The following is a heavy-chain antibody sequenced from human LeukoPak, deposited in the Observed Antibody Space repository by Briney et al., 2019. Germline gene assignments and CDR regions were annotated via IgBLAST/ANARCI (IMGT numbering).Heavy chain of an antibody. D-gene: IGHD2-15*01. V-gene: IGHV3-33*01. CDR3: ARDLPQYCSGGSCYAGMDV. Sequence: GGSLRLSCAASGFTFSSYGMHWVRQAPGKGLEWVAVIWYDGSNKYYADSVKGRFTISRDNSKNTLYLQMNSLRAEDTAVYYCARDLPQYCSGGSCYAGMDVWGKGTTVTVSS. CDR2: IWYDGSNK. J-gene: IGHJ6*04. CDR1: GFTFSSYG.